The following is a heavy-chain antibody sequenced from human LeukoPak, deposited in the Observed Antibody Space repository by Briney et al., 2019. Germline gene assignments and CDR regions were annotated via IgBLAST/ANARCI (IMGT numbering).Heavy chain of an antibody. D-gene: IGHD3-22*01. CDR2: INPNSGGT. CDR3: ATGYGSSGYYY. CDR1: GYTFTGYY. V-gene: IGHV1-2*02. Sequence: VASVKVSCKASGYTFTGYYMHWVRQAPGQGLEWMGWINPNSGGTNYAQKFQGRVTMTEDTSTDTAYMELSSLRSEDTAVYYCATGYGSSGYYYWGQGTLVTVSS. J-gene: IGHJ4*02.